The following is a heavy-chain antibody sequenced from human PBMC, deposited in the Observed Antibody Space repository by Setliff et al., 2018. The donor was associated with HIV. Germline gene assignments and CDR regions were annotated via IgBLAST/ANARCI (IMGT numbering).Heavy chain of an antibody. J-gene: IGHJ4*02. D-gene: IGHD2-15*01. CDR1: GYTFTSYG. Sequence: AASVKVSCKASGYTFTSYGISWVRQAPGQGLEWMGWISVYNGNANYAQKFQGRVTMTRDTSISTAYMELSRLRSDDTAVYYCARAGYCSGGSCYFLTVWGQGTLVTVSS. CDR2: ISVYNGNA. V-gene: IGHV1-18*01. CDR3: ARAGYCSGGSCYFLTV.